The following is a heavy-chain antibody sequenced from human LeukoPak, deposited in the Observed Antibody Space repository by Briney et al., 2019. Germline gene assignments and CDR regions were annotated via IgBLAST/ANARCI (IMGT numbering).Heavy chain of an antibody. V-gene: IGHV4-34*01. CDR1: GGSFSGYY. J-gene: IGHJ4*02. CDR3: ARNSGYDGPTYYFDY. Sequence: SETLSLTCAVYGGSFSGYYWSWIRQPPGKGLEWIGEINHSGSTNYNPSLKSRVTISVDTSKTQFSLKLSSVTAADTAVYYCARNSGYDGPTYYFDYWGQGTLVTVSS. D-gene: IGHD5-12*01. CDR2: INHSGST.